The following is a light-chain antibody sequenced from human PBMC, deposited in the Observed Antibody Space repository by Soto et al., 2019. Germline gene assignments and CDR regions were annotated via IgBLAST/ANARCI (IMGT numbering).Light chain of an antibody. CDR3: CSYAGSSTFEL. V-gene: IGLV2-23*03. Sequence: QSALTQPASVSGSPGQSITISCTGTSSDVGSYNLVSWYQQHPGKAPKLMIYEGSKRPSGVSNRFSGSKSGNTASLTISGLQAEDEADYYCCSYAGSSTFELFGGGTQLTVL. CDR2: EGS. CDR1: SSDVGSYNL. J-gene: IGLJ7*01.